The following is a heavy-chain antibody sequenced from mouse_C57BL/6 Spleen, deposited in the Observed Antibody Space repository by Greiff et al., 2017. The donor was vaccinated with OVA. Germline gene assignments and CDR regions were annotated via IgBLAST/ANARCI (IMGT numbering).Heavy chain of an antibody. J-gene: IGHJ3*01. CDR1: GYSITSGYY. D-gene: IGHD4-1*01. CDR3: ASWDGGWFAY. V-gene: IGHV3-6*01. CDR2: ISYDGSN. Sequence: EVQLQESGPGLVKPSQSLSLTCSVTGYSITSGYYWNWIRQFPGNKLEWMGYISYDGSNNYNPSLKNRISITRDTSKNQFFLKLNSVTTEDTATYYCASWDGGWFAYWGQGTLVTVSA.